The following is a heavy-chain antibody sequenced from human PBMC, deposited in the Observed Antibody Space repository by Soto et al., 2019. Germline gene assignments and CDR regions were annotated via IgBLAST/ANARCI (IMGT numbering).Heavy chain of an antibody. V-gene: IGHV1-2*02. CDR2: INPNRGGT. CDR3: ARVPFDSGEGDDDY. J-gene: IGHJ4*02. CDR1: GYTFTGYY. Sequence: QVQLVQSGAEVKKPGASVKVSCKDSGYTFTGYYMHWVRHAPGQGLEWMGWINPNRGGTNYAQKVQGRVTMTSDTSISTAYVELSSLRSDDKAVYYCARVPFDSGEGDDDYWGQGTLVTVS. D-gene: IGHD3-10*01.